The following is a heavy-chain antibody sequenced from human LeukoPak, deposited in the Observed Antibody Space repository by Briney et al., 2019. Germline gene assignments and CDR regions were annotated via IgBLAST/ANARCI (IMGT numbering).Heavy chain of an antibody. CDR3: ARDAAQQQLAEFDY. CDR2: ISSSSSYI. CDR1: GFTFSSYS. Sequence: GGSLRLSCAASGFTFSSYSMNWVRQAPGKGLEWVSSISSSSSYIYYADSVKGRFTISRDNAENSLYLQMNSLRAEDTAVYYCARDAAQQQLAEFDYWGQGTLVTVSS. J-gene: IGHJ4*02. D-gene: IGHD6-13*01. V-gene: IGHV3-21*01.